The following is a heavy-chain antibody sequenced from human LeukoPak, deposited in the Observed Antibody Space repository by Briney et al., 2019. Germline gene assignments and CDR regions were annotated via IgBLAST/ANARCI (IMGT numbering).Heavy chain of an antibody. J-gene: IGHJ6*03. D-gene: IGHD2-15*01. Sequence: SETLSLTCSVSGGSITNFFWTWIRQPAGKGLEYIGRIYASGSIDYNPSLKSRVTMSVDTSNNQFSLNLTSVTVADTALYFCARSARFNYYMDVWGKGTSVTVSS. CDR3: ARSARFNYYMDV. CDR1: GGSITNFF. CDR2: IYASGSI. V-gene: IGHV4-4*07.